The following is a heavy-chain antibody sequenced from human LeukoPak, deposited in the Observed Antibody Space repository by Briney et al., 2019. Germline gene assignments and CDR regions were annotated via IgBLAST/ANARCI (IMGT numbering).Heavy chain of an antibody. CDR3: ARSGVTSSYYYYYYMDV. D-gene: IGHD6-13*01. CDR2: IIPIFGTA. CDR1: GGTFSSYA. Sequence: SVKVSCKASGGTFSSYAISWVRQAPGQGLEWMGGIIPIFGTANYAQKFQGRVTITADESTSTAYMELSSLRSEDTAVYYCARSGVTSSYYYYYYMDVWGKGTTVTVSS. J-gene: IGHJ6*03. V-gene: IGHV1-69*13.